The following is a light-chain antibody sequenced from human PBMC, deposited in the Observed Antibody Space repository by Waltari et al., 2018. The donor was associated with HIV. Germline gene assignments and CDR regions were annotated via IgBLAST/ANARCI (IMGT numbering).Light chain of an antibody. Sequence: DIVLTLPPKSLAVCLGEGATLNCRSNRTILYTSKIQNYLAWYQQKPGQSPKVLIYWASTRASGVPDRFSGSGSGTNFSLTISSLQTEDVALYYCQQYYTIGPSFGGGTKVAIK. CDR2: WAS. J-gene: IGKJ4*01. CDR1: RTILYTSKIQNY. V-gene: IGKV4-1*01. CDR3: QQYYTIGPS.